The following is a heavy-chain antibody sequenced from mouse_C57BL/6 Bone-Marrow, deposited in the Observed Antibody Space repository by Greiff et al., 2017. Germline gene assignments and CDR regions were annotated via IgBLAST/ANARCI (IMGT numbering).Heavy chain of an antibody. V-gene: IGHV1-69*01. CDR1: GYTFPSYW. D-gene: IGHD1-1*01. CDR2: IDPSDSYT. CDR3: AREAYYVAMDY. Sequence: QVQLQQPGAELVMPGASVKLSCKASGYTFPSYWMHWVKQRPGQGLEWIGEIDPSDSYTNYNLKFKGKSTLTVDKSSSTAYMQLGSLTSEDSAVYYCAREAYYVAMDYWGQGTSVTVSS. J-gene: IGHJ4*01.